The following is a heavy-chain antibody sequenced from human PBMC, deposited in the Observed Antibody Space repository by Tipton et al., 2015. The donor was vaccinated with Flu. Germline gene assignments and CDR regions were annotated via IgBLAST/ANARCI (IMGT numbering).Heavy chain of an antibody. CDR2: ISHSERT. D-gene: IGHD3-10*01. V-gene: IGHV4-38-2*01. Sequence: TLSLTCAVSDYSISSGYYLGWIRQPPGKGLEWIGCISHSERTYYNPSLKSRVTISIDTARNQFSQRLSSVTATDTAVYYCARSTYYYGSGSSDYWGQGTLVTVTS. CDR3: ARSTYYYGSGSSDY. J-gene: IGHJ4*02. CDR1: DYSISSGYY.